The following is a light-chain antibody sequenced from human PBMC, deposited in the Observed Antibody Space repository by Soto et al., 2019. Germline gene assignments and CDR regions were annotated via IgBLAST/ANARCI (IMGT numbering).Light chain of an antibody. J-gene: IGKJ4*01. CDR1: QGIGSY. CDR2: AAS. V-gene: IGKV1-9*01. CDR3: QQRDSYPIT. Sequence: DIQLTQSPSFLSASVGDRVTITCRASQGIGSYLGWYQQKPGKAPRLLIYAASTLQSGVPSRFSGSGSGTAFILTISSLQPEDTATYYCQQRDSYPITFGGGTKVEIK.